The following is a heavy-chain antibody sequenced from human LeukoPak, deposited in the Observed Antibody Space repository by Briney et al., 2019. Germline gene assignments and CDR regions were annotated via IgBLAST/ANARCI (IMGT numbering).Heavy chain of an antibody. V-gene: IGHV1-2*02. D-gene: IGHD4-17*01. CDR3: RADRYGDYGDYIDY. J-gene: IGHJ4*02. Sequence: GASVKVSCKASGETFTRYYMHWVRQAPGQGLEWMGWINPNSGGTNYAQKFQGRVTMTTDTSISTAYMERSRLRSDDTAVYYCRADRYGDYGDYIDYWGQGTLVTVSS. CDR1: GETFTRYY. CDR2: INPNSGGT.